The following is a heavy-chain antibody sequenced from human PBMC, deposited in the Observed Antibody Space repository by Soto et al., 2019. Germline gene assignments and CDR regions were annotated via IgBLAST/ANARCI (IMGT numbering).Heavy chain of an antibody. CDR3: ARNLASVHDY. J-gene: IGHJ4*02. Sequence: ASVKVSCKASGYPFTSYGISWVRQAPGQGLEWMGWINPYNGNTKYAQKFQGRVTMTTDTSTTTAYMELRSLSHDDTAVYYCARNLASVHDYWGQGGLVTVSS. V-gene: IGHV1-18*04. CDR2: INPYNGNT. CDR1: GYPFTSYG. D-gene: IGHD1-1*01.